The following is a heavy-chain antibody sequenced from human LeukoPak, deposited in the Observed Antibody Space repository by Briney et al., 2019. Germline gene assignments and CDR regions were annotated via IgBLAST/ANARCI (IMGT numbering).Heavy chain of an antibody. D-gene: IGHD2-2*01. J-gene: IGHJ4*02. Sequence: PSETLSLTCTVPGGSISSGGYYWSWIRQPPGKGLEWIGYIYHSGSTYYNPSLKSRVTISVDRSKNQFSLKLSSVTAADTAVYYCARGGRDIVVVPAADSVLTDWGQGTLVTVSS. CDR1: GGSISSGGYY. CDR2: IYHSGST. V-gene: IGHV4-30-2*01. CDR3: ARGGRDIVVVPAADSVLTD.